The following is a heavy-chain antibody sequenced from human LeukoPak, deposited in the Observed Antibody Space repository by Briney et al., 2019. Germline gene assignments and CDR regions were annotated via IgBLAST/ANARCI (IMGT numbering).Heavy chain of an antibody. V-gene: IGHV1-8*03. CDR2: MNPNSGNT. J-gene: IGHJ4*02. CDR3: ARETAAGYFDY. D-gene: IGHD6-13*01. Sequence: ASVKVSCKASGYTFTSYDINWVRQATGQGLEWMGWMNPNSGNTGHAQKFQGRVTITRNTSISTAYMELSSLRSEDTAVYYCARETAAGYFDYWGQGTLVTVSS. CDR1: GYTFTSYD.